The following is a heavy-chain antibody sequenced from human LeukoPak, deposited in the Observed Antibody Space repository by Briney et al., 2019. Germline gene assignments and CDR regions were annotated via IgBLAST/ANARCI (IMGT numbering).Heavy chain of an antibody. D-gene: IGHD5-18*01. CDR3: ARGSIHSYGYWEWYFDL. CDR2: IYTSGST. V-gene: IGHV4-61*02. CDR1: GGSISSGSYY. J-gene: IGHJ2*01. Sequence: PSETLSLTCTVSGGSISSGSYYWSWIRQPAGKGLEWIGRIYTSGSTNYNPSLKSRVTISVDTSKNQFSLKLSSVTAADTAVYYCARGSIHSYGYWEWYFDLWGRGTLVTVSS.